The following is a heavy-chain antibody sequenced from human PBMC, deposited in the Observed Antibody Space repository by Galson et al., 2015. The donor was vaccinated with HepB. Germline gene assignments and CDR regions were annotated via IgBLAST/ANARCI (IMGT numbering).Heavy chain of an antibody. J-gene: IGHJ3*02. CDR2: IWYDGSNK. D-gene: IGHD3-22*01. CDR1: GFTFSSYG. CDR3: ARDSSITMIVVVQDDAFDI. V-gene: IGHV3-33*01. Sequence: SLRLSCAASGFTFSSYGMHWVRQAPGKGLEWVAVIWYDGSNKYYADSVKGRFTISRDNSKNTLYLQMNSLRAEDTAVYYCARDSSITMIVVVQDDAFDIWGQGTVVTVSS.